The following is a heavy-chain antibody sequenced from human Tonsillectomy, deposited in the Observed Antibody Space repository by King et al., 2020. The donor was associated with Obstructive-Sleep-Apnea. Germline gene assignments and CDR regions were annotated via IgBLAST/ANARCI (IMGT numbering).Heavy chain of an antibody. J-gene: IGHJ6*02. CDR2: ISSSGKTI. V-gene: IGHV3-11*01. CDR1: EFTFSDYY. Sequence: VQLVESGGGLVKPGGSLRLSCAASEFTFSDYYMNWIRQAPGKGLEWVSYISSSGKTIYYADSVKGRFTISRDNAKNSLYLQMNSLRAEDTAVYFCARGSDPTVTTVLDVWGQGTTVTVSS. D-gene: IGHD4-17*01. CDR3: ARGSDPTVTTVLDV.